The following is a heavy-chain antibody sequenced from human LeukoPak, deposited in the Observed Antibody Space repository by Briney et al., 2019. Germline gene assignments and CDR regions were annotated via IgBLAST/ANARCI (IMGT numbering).Heavy chain of an antibody. V-gene: IGHV3-64*01. CDR1: GFTFSSYA. D-gene: IGHD4-17*01. J-gene: IGHJ3*02. CDR3: ARETPTVTSDAFDI. CDR2: ISSNGGST. Sequence: TGGSLRLSCAASGFTFSSYAMHWVRQAPGKGLEYVSAISSNGGSTYYANSVKGRFTISRDNSKNTLYLQMGSLRAEDMAVYYCARETPTVTSDAFDIWGQGTMVTVSS.